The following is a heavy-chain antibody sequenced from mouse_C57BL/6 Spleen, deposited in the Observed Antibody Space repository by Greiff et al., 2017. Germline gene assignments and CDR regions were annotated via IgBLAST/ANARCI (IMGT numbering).Heavy chain of an antibody. CDR3: TRGHYGSSYGAMDY. Sequence: VQLQQSGAELVKPGASVKMSCTASGYTFTTYPIEWMKQNHGKSLEWIGNFHPYNDDTKYNEKFKGKATLTVETSSSTVYLELSRLTSDDSAVYYCTRGHYGSSYGAMDYWGQGTSVTVSS. D-gene: IGHD1-1*01. CDR1: GYTFTTYP. CDR2: FHPYNDDT. J-gene: IGHJ4*01. V-gene: IGHV1-47*01.